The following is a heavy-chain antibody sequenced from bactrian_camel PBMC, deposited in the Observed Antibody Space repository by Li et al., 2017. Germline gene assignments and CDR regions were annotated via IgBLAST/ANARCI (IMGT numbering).Heavy chain of an antibody. Sequence: HVQLVESGGGSVQAGGSLRLSCVASGDIFSNCQMGWYRQAPGKEHEVEEREWIATIDSDVRTRYAESVKGRFTISKQYGEREGRGTVTLQMTDLKPEDAGSYTCAADRQPGIILSRWLLEIGYTYWGQGTQVTVS. J-gene: IGHJ4*01. D-gene: IGHD1*01. CDR2: IDSDVRT. CDR1: GDIFSNCQ. V-gene: IGHV3S53*01. CDR3: AADRQPGIILSRWLLEIGYTY.